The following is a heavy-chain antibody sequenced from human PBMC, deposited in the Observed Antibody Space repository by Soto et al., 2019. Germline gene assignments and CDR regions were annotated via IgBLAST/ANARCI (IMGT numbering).Heavy chain of an antibody. J-gene: IGHJ4*02. V-gene: IGHV4-34*01. Sequence: QVQLQQWGAGLLKPSETLSLTCAVYGGSFSGYYWSWIRQPPGKGLEWIGEINHSGGTNYNPSLKSRVTISVDTSKNQFSLKLSSVTAADTAVYYCARGGDCSGGSCRRFDYWGQGTLVTVSS. CDR2: INHSGGT. CDR3: ARGGDCSGGSCRRFDY. D-gene: IGHD2-15*01. CDR1: GGSFSGYY.